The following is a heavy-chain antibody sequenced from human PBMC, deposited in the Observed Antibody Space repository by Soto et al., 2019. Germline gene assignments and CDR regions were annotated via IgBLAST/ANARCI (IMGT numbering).Heavy chain of an antibody. J-gene: IGHJ6*02. Sequence: QVQLVEPGGGVVQPGRALRLSCAASGFTFSHNAMTWVRQAPGKGLAWVAVISYDGSNKYIAESVQGRFTISRDNSENTLFLQMNSLRAEDTAVYYCARGTTSSAFSAMDVWGQGTTVTVSS. CDR1: GFTFSHNA. CDR2: ISYDGSNK. CDR3: ARGTTSSAFSAMDV. V-gene: IGHV3-30-3*01. D-gene: IGHD1-1*01.